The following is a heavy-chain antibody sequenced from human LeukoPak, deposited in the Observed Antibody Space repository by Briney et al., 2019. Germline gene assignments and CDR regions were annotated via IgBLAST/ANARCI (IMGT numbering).Heavy chain of an antibody. J-gene: IGHJ5*02. CDR3: ARAMSSYNWFDP. Sequence: ASVTVSCKASGYTFTSYGISWVRQAPGQGLEWMGWISAYNGNTNYAQKLQGRVTMTTDTSTSTAYMELRSLRSDDTAVYYCARAMSSYNWFDPWGQGTLVTVSS. CDR1: GYTFTSYG. V-gene: IGHV1-18*01. D-gene: IGHD6-6*01. CDR2: ISAYNGNT.